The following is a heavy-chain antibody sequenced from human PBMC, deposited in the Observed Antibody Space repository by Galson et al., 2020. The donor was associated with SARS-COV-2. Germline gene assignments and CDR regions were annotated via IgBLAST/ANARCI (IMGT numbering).Heavy chain of an antibody. CDR1: GYSFTSYW. CDR3: AKEVWVGNYYYGMDV. CDR2: IYPGDSDT. V-gene: IGHV5-51*01. J-gene: IGHJ6*02. D-gene: IGHD2-15*01. Sequence: GESLKISCKGSGYSFTSYWIGWVRQMPGKGLEWMGIIYPGDSDTRYSPSFQGQVTISADRSINTAYLQWSSLKASGTAIYYCAKEVWVGNYYYGMDVWGQGTTVTVSS.